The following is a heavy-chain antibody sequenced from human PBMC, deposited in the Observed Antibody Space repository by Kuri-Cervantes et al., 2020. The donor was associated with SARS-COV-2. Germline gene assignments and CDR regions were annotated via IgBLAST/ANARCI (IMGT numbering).Heavy chain of an antibody. CDR3: ARGGWGYCSSTSCPTDYYYYYMDV. V-gene: IGHV3-52*01. CDR2: IKCDGSEK. Sequence: GGSLRLSCAASGFTFSSSWMHWVCQAPEKGLEWVADIKCDGSEKYYVDSVKGRLTISRDNAKNSLYLQVNSLRAEDMAVYYCARGGWGYCSSTSCPTDYYYYYMDVWGKGTTVTVSS. J-gene: IGHJ6*03. D-gene: IGHD2-2*01. CDR1: GFTFSSSW.